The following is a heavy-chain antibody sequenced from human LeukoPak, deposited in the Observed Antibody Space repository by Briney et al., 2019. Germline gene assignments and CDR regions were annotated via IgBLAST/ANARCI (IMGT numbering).Heavy chain of an antibody. CDR2: IYKDGSNP. J-gene: IGHJ6*02. Sequence: GGSLRLSCAASGFTFSNYWMHWVRQAPGKGLVWVSHIYKDGSNPNYADSVKGRFTTSRDNAKNTLYLQMNSLRAEDTAVYYCASDLSHGMDVWGQGTTVTVSS. V-gene: IGHV3-74*01. CDR3: ASDLSHGMDV. CDR1: GFTFSNYW. D-gene: IGHD2/OR15-2a*01.